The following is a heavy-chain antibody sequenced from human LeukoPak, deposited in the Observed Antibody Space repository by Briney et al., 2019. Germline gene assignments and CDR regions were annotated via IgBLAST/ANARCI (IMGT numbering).Heavy chain of an antibody. J-gene: IGHJ4*02. CDR2: IYYSGST. V-gene: IGHV4-59*12. CDR1: GGSISSYY. Sequence: PSETLSLTCTVSGGSISSYYWNWIRQPPGKGLEWIGYIYYSGSTYYNPSLKSRVTISVDTSKNQFSLKLSPVTAADTAVYYCARDLTPPVIAAAGTGFDYWGQGTLVTVSS. D-gene: IGHD6-13*01. CDR3: ARDLTPPVIAAAGTGFDY.